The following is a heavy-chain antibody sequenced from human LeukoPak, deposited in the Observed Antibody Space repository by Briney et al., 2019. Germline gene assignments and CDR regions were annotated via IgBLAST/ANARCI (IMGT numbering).Heavy chain of an antibody. J-gene: IGHJ1*01. CDR2: IYFTGKT. CDR1: GDSINNADPY. D-gene: IGHD3-3*01. V-gene: IGHV4-30-4*01. CDR3: AREKAGTYYDV. Sequence: SQTLSLTCTVSGDSINNADPYWSWIRQPPGKGLEWIGYIYFTGKTYYNPSLKSRVTLSIDTSKNQFSLRLSSVTAADTAVYYCAREKAGTYYDVWGQGTLVFVSS.